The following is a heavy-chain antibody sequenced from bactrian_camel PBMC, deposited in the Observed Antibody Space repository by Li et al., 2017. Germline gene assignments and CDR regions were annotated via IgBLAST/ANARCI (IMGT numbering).Heavy chain of an antibody. CDR3: LRSPSDWCFDY. J-gene: IGHJ6*01. D-gene: IGHD7*01. CDR2: IATGSGNT. CDR1: GYAYNTGNL. V-gene: IGHV3S25*01. Sequence: VQAGGSLRLSCAASGYAYNTGNLMAWFRQAPGKEREGVARIATGSGNTYYADSVKGRFRISRDNAKNTVYLQMNSLRPEDTAKYYCLRSPSDWCFDYWGQGTQVTVS.